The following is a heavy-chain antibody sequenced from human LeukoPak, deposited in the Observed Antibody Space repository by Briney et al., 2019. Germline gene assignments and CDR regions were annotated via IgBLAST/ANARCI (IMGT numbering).Heavy chain of an antibody. CDR3: ARALTDRDAFDI. CDR1: GYTFTSYG. V-gene: IGHV1-18*01. D-gene: IGHD3-3*02. Sequence: ASVKVSCKASGYTFTSYGISWVRQAPGQGLEWMGWISAYNGNTNYARKLQGRVTMTTDTSTSTAYMELSSLRSEDTAVYYCARALTDRDAFDIWGQGTMVTVSS. CDR2: ISAYNGNT. J-gene: IGHJ3*02.